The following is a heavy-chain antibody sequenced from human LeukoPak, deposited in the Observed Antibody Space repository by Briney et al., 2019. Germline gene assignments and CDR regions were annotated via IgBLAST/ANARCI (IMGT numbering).Heavy chain of an antibody. J-gene: IGHJ4*02. CDR2: VYPGDSET. CDR3: ASRSNSGYEFFDY. Sequence: GESLKISCKGSGYSFTSYWIGWVRQMPGRGLEWKGIVYPGDSETRYSTSFQGQVTISADKSINTAYLHWSSLKASDTAMYYCASRSNSGYEFFDYWGQGTLVTVSS. D-gene: IGHD5-12*01. CDR1: GYSFTSYW. V-gene: IGHV5-51*01.